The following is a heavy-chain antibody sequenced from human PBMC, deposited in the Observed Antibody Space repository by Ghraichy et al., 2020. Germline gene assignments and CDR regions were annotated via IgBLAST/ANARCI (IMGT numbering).Heavy chain of an antibody. CDR3: ARGDTTMVLSEWDY. J-gene: IGHJ4*02. D-gene: IGHD5-18*01. CDR1: GFTFSSYW. CDR2: IKQDGSEK. V-gene: IGHV3-7*03. Sequence: GGSLRLSCAASGFTFSSYWMSWVRQAPGKGLEWVANIKQDGSEKYYVDSVKGRFTISRDNAKNSLYLQMNSLRAEDTAVYYCARGDTTMVLSEWDYWGQGTLVTVAS.